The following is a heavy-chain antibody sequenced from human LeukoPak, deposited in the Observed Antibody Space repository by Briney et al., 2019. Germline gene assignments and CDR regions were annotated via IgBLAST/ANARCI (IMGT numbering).Heavy chain of an antibody. J-gene: IGHJ6*04. Sequence: GGSLRLSCAASGFTFSSYAMSWVRQAPGKGLEWVSAISGSGGSTYYADFVKGRFTISRDNSKNTLYLQMNSLRAEDTAVYYCAKSDYYYYYCMDVWGKGTTVTVSS. CDR3: AKSDYYYYYCMDV. CDR1: GFTFSSYA. CDR2: ISGSGGST. V-gene: IGHV3-23*01.